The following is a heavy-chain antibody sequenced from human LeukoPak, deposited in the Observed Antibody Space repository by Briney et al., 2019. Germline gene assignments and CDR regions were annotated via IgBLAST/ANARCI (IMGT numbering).Heavy chain of an antibody. V-gene: IGHV3-15*01. D-gene: IGHD3-22*01. Sequence: GGSLRLSSAASGFTFNNAWMSWVRQAPGKGLEWVGRIKSKTDGGTTDYAAPVKGRFTISRDDSKNTLYLRLDSLKTEDTAVYYCTTDDNSGLSDYWGQGTLVTVSS. CDR3: TTDDNSGLSDY. CDR1: GFTFNNAW. J-gene: IGHJ4*02. CDR2: IKSKTDGGTT.